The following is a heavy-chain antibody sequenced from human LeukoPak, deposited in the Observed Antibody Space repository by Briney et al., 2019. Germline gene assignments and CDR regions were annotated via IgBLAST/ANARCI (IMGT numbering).Heavy chain of an antibody. CDR1: GFTFSSYW. V-gene: IGHV3-74*01. CDR3: TSRYCSGGSCHGYFDY. Sequence: TGGSLRLSCAASGFTFSSYWTHWVRQAPGKGLVWVSRINSDGSSTSYADSVKGRFTISRDDSKNTLYLQMNSLKTEDTAVYYCTSRYCSGGSCHGYFDYWGQGTLVTVSS. D-gene: IGHD2-15*01. J-gene: IGHJ4*02. CDR2: INSDGSST.